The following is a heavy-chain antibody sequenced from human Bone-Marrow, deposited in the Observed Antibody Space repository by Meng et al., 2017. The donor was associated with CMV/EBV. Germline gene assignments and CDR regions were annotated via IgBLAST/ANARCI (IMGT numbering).Heavy chain of an antibody. V-gene: IGHV3-30*02. CDR3: ARDLAGRDDY. D-gene: IGHD3-10*01. CDR1: GFTFSSYW. J-gene: IGHJ4*02. CDR2: IRYDGSNK. Sequence: GESLKISCAASGFTFSSYWMSWVRQAPGKGLEWVAFIRYDGSNKYYADAVEGRFTISRDNAKNTLFLQMNSLRAEDTAVYYCARDLAGRDDYWGPGTLVTVSS.